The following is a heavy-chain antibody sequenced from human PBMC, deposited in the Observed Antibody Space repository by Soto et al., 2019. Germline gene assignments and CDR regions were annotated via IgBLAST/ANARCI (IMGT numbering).Heavy chain of an antibody. CDR2: ISGSGGST. D-gene: IGHD2-8*01. CDR1: GFTFSSYA. CDR3: AKDWPLGYCTNCVCYTFDY. J-gene: IGHJ4*02. V-gene: IGHV3-23*01. Sequence: AGSLRLSCAASGFTFSSYAMSWVRQAPGKGLEWVSAISGSGGSTYYADSVKGRFTISRDNSKNTLYLQMNSLRAEDTAVYYCAKDWPLGYCTNCVCYTFDYWGQGTLVTVSS.